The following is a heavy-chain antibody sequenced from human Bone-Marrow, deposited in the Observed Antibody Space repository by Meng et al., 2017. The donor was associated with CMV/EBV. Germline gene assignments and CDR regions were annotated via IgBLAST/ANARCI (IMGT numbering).Heavy chain of an antibody. D-gene: IGHD6-6*01. Sequence: ASLKVSCKASGYTFTGYYMHWVRQAPGQGLEWMGWINPNSGGTNYAQKFQGRVTMTRDTSISTAYMELSRLRSDDTAVYYCARARGRGSSSSGRPYYYDYWGQGTLVTVAS. CDR2: INPNSGGT. J-gene: IGHJ4*02. CDR3: ARARGRGSSSSGRPYYYDY. CDR1: GYTFTGYY. V-gene: IGHV1-2*02.